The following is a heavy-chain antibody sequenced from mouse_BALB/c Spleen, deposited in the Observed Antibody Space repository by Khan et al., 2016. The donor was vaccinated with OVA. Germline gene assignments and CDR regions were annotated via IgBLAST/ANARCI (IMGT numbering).Heavy chain of an antibody. CDR2: IDPFSGGT. CDR1: GYSFTSYY. V-gene: IGHV1S135*01. CDR3: TRHGYVACFTY. Sequence: EVQLQQSGPELMKPGASVKISCKASGYSFTSYYIHWVMQSHGKSLEWIGYIDPFSGGTTYNQKFKGKATLTVDKSSSTAYIHLISLASEDSAVYYCTRHGYVACFTYWGQGTLVTVSA. D-gene: IGHD2-2*01. J-gene: IGHJ3*01.